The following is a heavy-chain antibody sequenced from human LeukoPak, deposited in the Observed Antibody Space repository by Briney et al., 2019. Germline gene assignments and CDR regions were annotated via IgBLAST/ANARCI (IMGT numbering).Heavy chain of an antibody. V-gene: IGHV3-48*04. J-gene: IGHJ6*02. Sequence: GGSLRLSCAASGFTVSSNYMSWVRQAPGKGLEWLSYTSSGSSTIYYADAVKGRFVISRDNTKKTLDLEMNSLRAEDTAVYFRARVAHFDRGMDVWGQGTTVIVSS. CDR1: GFTVSSNY. CDR2: TSSGSSTI. D-gene: IGHD3-9*01. CDR3: ARVAHFDRGMDV.